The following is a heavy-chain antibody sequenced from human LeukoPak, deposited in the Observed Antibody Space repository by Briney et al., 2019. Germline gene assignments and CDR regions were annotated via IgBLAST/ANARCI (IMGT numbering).Heavy chain of an antibody. CDR2: IIPIFGTA. D-gene: IGHD2-15*01. CDR1: GYTFTSYG. J-gene: IGHJ6*02. CDR3: ARAGYCSGGSCPYGMDV. V-gene: IGHV1-69*13. Sequence: SVKVSCKASGYTFTSYGISWVRQAPGQGLEWMGGIIPIFGTANYAQKFQGRVTITADESTSTAYMELSSLRSEDTAVYYCARAGYCSGGSCPYGMDVWGQGTTVTVSS.